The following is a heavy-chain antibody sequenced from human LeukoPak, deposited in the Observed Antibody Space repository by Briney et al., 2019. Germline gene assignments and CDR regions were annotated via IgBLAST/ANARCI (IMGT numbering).Heavy chain of an antibody. Sequence: GGSLRLSCTASGFAFSTYWMFWVRQAPGKGLVWVSQINPEGASTTYGDPAKGRFTASRDSAKNALHLQMNSLRVDDTAVYYCARGTAITAGIDFWGKGTLVTVSS. CDR2: INPEGAST. V-gene: IGHV3-74*01. CDR3: ARGTAITAGIDF. CDR1: GFAFSTYW. D-gene: IGHD6-19*01. J-gene: IGHJ4*02.